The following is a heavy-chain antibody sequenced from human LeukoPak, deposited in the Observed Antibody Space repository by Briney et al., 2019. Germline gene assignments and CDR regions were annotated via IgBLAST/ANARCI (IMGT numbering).Heavy chain of an antibody. CDR3: ANLEWPPYYYYGMDV. CDR2: IRYDGSNK. CDR1: GFTFSSYG. Sequence: GGSLRLSCAASGFTFSSYGMHWVRQAPGKGLEWVAFIRYDGSNKYYADSVKGRFTICRDNSKNTLYLQMNSLRAEDTAVYYCANLEWPPYYYYGMDVWGQGTTVTASS. D-gene: IGHD3-3*01. V-gene: IGHV3-30*02. J-gene: IGHJ6*02.